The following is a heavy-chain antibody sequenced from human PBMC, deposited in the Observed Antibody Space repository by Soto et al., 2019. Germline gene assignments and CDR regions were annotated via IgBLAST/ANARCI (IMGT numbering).Heavy chain of an antibody. J-gene: IGHJ4*02. CDR1: GISVSSIY. Sequence: GGSLRLSCAASGISVSSIYMSWVRQAPGKGLEWVSVIQSDGTTHYADSVKGRFTISRDNSQNTLYPQMNSLRAEDTAVYYCARDPLAASSYYFDYWGQGTLVTVSS. D-gene: IGHD6-13*01. CDR3: ARDPLAASSYYFDY. V-gene: IGHV3-53*01. CDR2: IQSDGTT.